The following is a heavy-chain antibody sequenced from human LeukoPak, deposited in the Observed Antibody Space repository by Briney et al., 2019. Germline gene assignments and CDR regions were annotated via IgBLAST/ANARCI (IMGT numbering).Heavy chain of an antibody. CDR1: GGSISSSSYY. Sequence: SETLSLTCTVSGGSISSSSYYWGWIRQPPGKGLEWIGSIYYSGSTYYNPSLKSRVTISVDTSKNQFSLKLSSVTAADTAVYYCARHRPPLDFWSGPGTVWGQGTLVTVSS. J-gene: IGHJ4*02. CDR2: IYYSGST. CDR3: ARHRPPLDFWSGPGTV. V-gene: IGHV4-39*01. D-gene: IGHD3-3*01.